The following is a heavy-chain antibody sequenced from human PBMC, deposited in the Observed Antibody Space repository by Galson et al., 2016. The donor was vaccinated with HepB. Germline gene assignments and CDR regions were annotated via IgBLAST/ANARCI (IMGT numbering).Heavy chain of an antibody. CDR2: ISYEGSNK. J-gene: IGHJ6*02. CDR1: GFMLSGYG. Sequence: SLRLSCAASGFMLSGYGMHWVRQAPGKGLEWVAIISYEGSNKYYADSVKGRFTISRDNSKNTLYLQMSSLRAEDTAVYYWAKDLHQLLLRQNYYYGMDVWGQGTTVTVSS. V-gene: IGHV3-30*18. CDR3: AKDLHQLLLRQNYYYGMDV. D-gene: IGHD2-2*01.